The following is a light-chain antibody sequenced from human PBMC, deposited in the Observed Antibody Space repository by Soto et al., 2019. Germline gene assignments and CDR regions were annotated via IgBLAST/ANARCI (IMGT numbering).Light chain of an antibody. CDR2: DLS. CDR3: SSYTTGNTLV. J-gene: IGLJ2*01. CDR1: CSDVGGYKY. V-gene: IGLV2-14*03. Sequence: QSALTQPASVSGSPGQSITISCTGTCSDVGGYKYVSWYQQHPGKAPKLMIYDLSNRPSGVSNRFSGSKSGNTASLTISGLQAEDEADYYCSSYTTGNTLVFGGGTKLTVL.